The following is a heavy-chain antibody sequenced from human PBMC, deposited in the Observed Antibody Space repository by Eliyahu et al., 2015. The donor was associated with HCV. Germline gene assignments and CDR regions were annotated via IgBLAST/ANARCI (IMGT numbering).Heavy chain of an antibody. CDR1: GYTFPGYY. Sequence: QVQLEQSGAEVKXPGASAKVSCKASGYTFPGYYIHWVRQAPGQGLEWMGRINPNNGDTDYAQRFQGRVTMTRDTSISTAYMELSRLRSDDTAVYYCASAAFCGGDCYIYWGQGTLVTVSS. V-gene: IGHV1-2*06. J-gene: IGHJ4*02. D-gene: IGHD2-21*01. CDR3: ASAAFCGGDCYIY. CDR2: INPNNGDT.